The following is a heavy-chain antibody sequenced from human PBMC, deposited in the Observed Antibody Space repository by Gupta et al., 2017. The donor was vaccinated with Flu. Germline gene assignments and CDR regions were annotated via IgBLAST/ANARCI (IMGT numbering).Heavy chain of an antibody. CDR1: GSNFISHW. CDR2: IFPGDSDT. Sequence: EVQLGRSGAEVKKPGESLKISCKGYGSNFISHWIGWVRQMPGKGLEWFGPIFPGDSDTRYIPAFQGQVTISADKSINTAYLQWSSLKASDTAMYFCARRFETTEGCEFWGQGTLVTVSS. CDR3: ARRFETTEGCEF. J-gene: IGHJ4*02. V-gene: IGHV5-51*03. D-gene: IGHD4-17*01.